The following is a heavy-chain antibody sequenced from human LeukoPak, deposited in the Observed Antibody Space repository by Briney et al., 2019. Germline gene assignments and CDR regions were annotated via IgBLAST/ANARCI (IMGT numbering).Heavy chain of an antibody. CDR2: THYRSKWYN. Sequence: SQTLSLTCAISGDSVSSDTVTWNWIRQSPSRGLEWLGRTHYRSKWYNDYAVSVKSRITINPDTSKNQLSLQLNSVTPEDTAVYYCARYDSSGHYDAFDIWGQGTMVTVSS. CDR1: GDSVSSDTVT. V-gene: IGHV6-1*01. CDR3: ARYDSSGHYDAFDI. J-gene: IGHJ3*02. D-gene: IGHD3-22*01.